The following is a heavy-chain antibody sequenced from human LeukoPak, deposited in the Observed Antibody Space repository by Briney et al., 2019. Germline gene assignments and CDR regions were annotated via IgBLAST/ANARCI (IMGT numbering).Heavy chain of an antibody. V-gene: IGHV1-69*13. CDR3: ARVDPGGYYYDSSGYYPFDY. CDR1: GGTFSSYA. D-gene: IGHD3-22*01. Sequence: SVKVSCKASGGTFSSYAISWVRQAPGQGLEWMGGIIPIFGTANYAQKFQGRVTITADESTSTAYMELSSLRSEDTAVYCCARVDPGGYYYDSSGYYPFDYWGQGTLVTVSS. CDR2: IIPIFGTA. J-gene: IGHJ4*02.